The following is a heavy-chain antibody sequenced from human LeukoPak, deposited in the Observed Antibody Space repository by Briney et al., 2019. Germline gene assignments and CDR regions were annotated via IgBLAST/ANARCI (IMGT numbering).Heavy chain of an antibody. J-gene: IGHJ6*03. D-gene: IGHD2-2*01. Sequence: PGGSLRLSCAASGFTFSSYWMHWVRQAPGKGLEWVANIKQDGSEKHYVDSVKGRFTISRDSAKNSLYLEMNSLRADDTAVYYCARGLHCSSTSCYAHYYYYYMDVWGKGTTVTVSS. CDR2: IKQDGSEK. CDR3: ARGLHCSSTSCYAHYYYYYMDV. CDR1: GFTFSSYW. V-gene: IGHV3-7*01.